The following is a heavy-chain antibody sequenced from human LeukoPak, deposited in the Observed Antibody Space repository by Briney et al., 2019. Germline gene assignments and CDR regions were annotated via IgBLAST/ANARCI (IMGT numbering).Heavy chain of an antibody. J-gene: IGHJ4*02. D-gene: IGHD1-26*01. Sequence: ASAKVSCKASGYTFTGYYMHWVRQAPGQGLEWMGWINPNSGGTNYAQKFQGRVTMTRDTSISTAYMELSRLRSDDTAVYYCARSDEWELPATYWGQGTLVTVSS. V-gene: IGHV1-2*02. CDR3: ARSDEWELPATY. CDR1: GYTFTGYY. CDR2: INPNSGGT.